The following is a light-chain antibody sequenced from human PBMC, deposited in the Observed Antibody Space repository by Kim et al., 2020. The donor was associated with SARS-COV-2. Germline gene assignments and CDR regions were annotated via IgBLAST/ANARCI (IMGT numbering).Light chain of an antibody. CDR3: QQYGSSTWT. CDR1: QSVSSSY. CDR2: GAS. V-gene: IGKV3-20*01. J-gene: IGKJ1*01. Sequence: SPGERATLSCRASQSVSSSYLAWYQQKPGQAPRLLIYGASSRATGIPERFSGSGSGTDFTLTISRLEPEDFAVYYCQQYGSSTWTFGQGTKVEIK.